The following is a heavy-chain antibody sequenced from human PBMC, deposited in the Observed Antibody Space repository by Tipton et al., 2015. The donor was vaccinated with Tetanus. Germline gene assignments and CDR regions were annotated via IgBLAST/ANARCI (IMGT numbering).Heavy chain of an antibody. CDR3: ARAHCSDGVCNFDF. Sequence: QLVQSGGEVKKPGESLKISCKGSGYIFTNYWIGWVRQKPGKGLEWMGIIYPGDSDTRNSTSFQGQGTISVDKSINTAYLQWSSLKASDTSMFYCARAHCSDGVCNFDFWGQGALVTVAS. J-gene: IGHJ4*02. V-gene: IGHV5-51*01. CDR2: IYPGDSDT. CDR1: GYIFTNYW. D-gene: IGHD2-15*01.